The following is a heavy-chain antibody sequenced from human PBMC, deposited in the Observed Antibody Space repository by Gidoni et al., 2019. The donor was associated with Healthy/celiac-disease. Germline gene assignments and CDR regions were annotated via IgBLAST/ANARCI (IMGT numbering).Heavy chain of an antibody. CDR1: GFTCSRDW. Sequence: EVQLVESGGGLVQPGGSRRLSCAGSGFTCSRDWMSWVRQAPGKGLGWVANIKQDGSEKYYVDSVKGRFTISRDNAKNSLYLQMNSLRAEDTAVYYCAREGIYYGSGSYYFFGGQGTLVTVSS. D-gene: IGHD3-10*01. CDR2: IKQDGSEK. V-gene: IGHV3-7*01. CDR3: AREGIYYGSGSYYFF. J-gene: IGHJ4*02.